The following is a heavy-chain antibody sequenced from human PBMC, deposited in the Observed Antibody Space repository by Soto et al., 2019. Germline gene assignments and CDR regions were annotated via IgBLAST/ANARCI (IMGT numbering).Heavy chain of an antibody. J-gene: IGHJ6*01. CDR2: IYPTGTT. D-gene: IGHD3-10*01. CDR1: VVSISSGGYS. V-gene: IGHV4-30-2*01. Sequence: PSETLSLTCTFSVVSISSGGYSCSWIRQPPGQGLEWIGYIYPTGTTYYNPSLKNRVTISIDTSNNQFSLQVDSVTAADTAVYYCARAPTGTDPRWGLWGHGTTVTVSS. CDR3: ARAPTGTDPRWGL.